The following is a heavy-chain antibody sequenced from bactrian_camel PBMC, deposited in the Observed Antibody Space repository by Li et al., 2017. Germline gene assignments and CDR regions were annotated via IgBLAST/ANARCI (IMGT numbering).Heavy chain of an antibody. CDR3: ASRPAPPSWCGPPVQFND. CDR2: IDTDGST. V-gene: IGHV3S53*01. J-gene: IGHJ4*01. D-gene: IGHD2*01. CDR1: GYTASLTC. Sequence: VQLVESGGGSVQSGGSLTLSCVSYGYTASLTCMGWFRQAPGKGREGIAIIDTDGSTFYADSVTGRFTISQDNSKNTVYLQMNSLKAEDTATYYCASRPAPPSWCGPPVQFNDWGRGTQVTVS.